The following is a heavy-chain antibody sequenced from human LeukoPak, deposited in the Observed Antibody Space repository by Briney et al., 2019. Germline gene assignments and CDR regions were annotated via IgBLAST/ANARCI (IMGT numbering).Heavy chain of an antibody. V-gene: IGHV3-23*01. Sequence: GGSLTLSCALSGITLSIYGTSWVPHAPGEGVEWVSGISESGGRTKYADTVKGRFTISRDNPKNTVYLQMNSLRPEDTAVYFCAKRGVVIRVILVGFDKGANYFDSGGEGVLVAVSA. CDR3: AKRGVVIRVILVGFDKGANYFDS. D-gene: IGHD3-22*01. CDR1: GITLSIYG. CDR2: ISESGGRT. J-gene: IGHJ4*02.